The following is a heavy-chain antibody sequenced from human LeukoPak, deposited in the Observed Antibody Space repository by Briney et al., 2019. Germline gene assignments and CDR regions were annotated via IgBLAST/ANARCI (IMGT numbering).Heavy chain of an antibody. J-gene: IGHJ4*02. Sequence: PGGSLRLSCAASGFTFSSYAMHWVRQAPGKGLEYVSAISSNGGSTYYANSVKGRFTISRDNSQNTLYLQMGSLRAEDMAAYYCARDRRYDFWSGGSFDYWGQGTLVTVSS. CDR2: ISSNGGST. V-gene: IGHV3-64*01. D-gene: IGHD3-3*01. CDR1: GFTFSSYA. CDR3: ARDRRYDFWSGGSFDY.